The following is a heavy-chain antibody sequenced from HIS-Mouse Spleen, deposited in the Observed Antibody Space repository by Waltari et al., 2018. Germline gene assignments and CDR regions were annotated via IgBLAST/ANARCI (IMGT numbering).Heavy chain of an antibody. CDR1: GYTFTGYY. D-gene: IGHD1-26*01. CDR2: INPNSGGT. Sequence: QVQLVQSGAEVKKPGASVKVFCKASGYTFTGYYMHWVRQAPGQGLEWMGWINPNSGGTNYAQKFQGRVTMTRDTSISTAYMELSRLRSDDTAVYYCARDSASSGSYYWFDPWGQGTLVTVSS. CDR3: ARDSASSGSYYWFDP. V-gene: IGHV1-2*02. J-gene: IGHJ5*02.